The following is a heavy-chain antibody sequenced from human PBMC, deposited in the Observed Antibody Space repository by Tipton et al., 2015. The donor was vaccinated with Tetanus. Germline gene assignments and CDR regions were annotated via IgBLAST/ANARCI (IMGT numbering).Heavy chain of an antibody. CDR1: GGSIGSYY. CDR3: ARVLLDYYDSSGYYLFDY. CDR2: IYYSGST. D-gene: IGHD3-22*01. J-gene: IGHJ4*02. V-gene: IGHV4-59*01. Sequence: TLSLTCTVSGGSIGSYYWSWIRQPPGKGLEWIGYIYYSGSTNYNPSLKSRVTISVDTSKNQFSLKLSSVTAADTAVYYCARVLLDYYDSSGYYLFDYWGQGTLVTVSS.